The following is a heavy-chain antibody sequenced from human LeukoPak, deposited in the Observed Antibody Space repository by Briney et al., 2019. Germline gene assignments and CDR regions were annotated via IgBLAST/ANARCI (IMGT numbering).Heavy chain of an antibody. CDR1: GGSFSGYY. Sequence: SETLSLTCAVYGGSFSGYYWSWIRQPPGKGLEWIGEINHSGSTNCNPSLKSRVTISVDTSKNQFSLKLSSVTAADTAVYYCAREPPEGYMDVWGKGTTVTVSS. V-gene: IGHV4-34*01. CDR2: INHSGST. CDR3: AREPPEGYMDV. J-gene: IGHJ6*03.